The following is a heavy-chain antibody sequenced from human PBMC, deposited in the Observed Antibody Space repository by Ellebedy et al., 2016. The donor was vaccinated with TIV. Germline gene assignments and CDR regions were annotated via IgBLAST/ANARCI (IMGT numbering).Heavy chain of an antibody. J-gene: IGHJ5*02. CDR1: GFTFSDYA. V-gene: IGHV3-23*01. CDR3: AKDYPNGWYRNWFDP. D-gene: IGHD6-19*01. CDR2: ISGNGVYT. Sequence: GESLKISCEGSGFTFSDYAMSWVRQPPGKGLEWVSTISGNGVYTYYADSVKGRFTISRDNSDNTVYLQMSSLRADDTAVYYCAKDYPNGWYRNWFDPWGQGTLVTVSS.